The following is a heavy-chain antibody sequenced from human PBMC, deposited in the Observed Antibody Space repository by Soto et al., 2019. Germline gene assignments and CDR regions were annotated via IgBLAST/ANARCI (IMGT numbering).Heavy chain of an antibody. J-gene: IGHJ5*02. Sequence: PVGALILSCAASGFTFSSYSLNWVRQAPGKGLEWVSSISSSSSYIYYADSVKGRFTISRDNAKNSLYLQMNSLRAEDTAVYYCARDGHSSSWYGGFDPWGQGTLVTVSS. D-gene: IGHD6-13*01. V-gene: IGHV3-21*01. CDR3: ARDGHSSSWYGGFDP. CDR2: ISSSSSYI. CDR1: GFTFSSYS.